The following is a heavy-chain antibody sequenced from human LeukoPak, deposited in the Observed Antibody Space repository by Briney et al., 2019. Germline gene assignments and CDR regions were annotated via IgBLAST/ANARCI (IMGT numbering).Heavy chain of an antibody. Sequence: GRSLRLSCAASGFTFDDYAMHWIRQAPGKGLEWVSGISWNSGNIGYADSVKGRFTISRDNARNSLYLQMNSLRAEDTALYYCAALSSGYTYDGPTGEVAYWGQGTLVTVSS. CDR3: AALSSGYTYDGPTGEVAY. CDR1: GFTFDDYA. D-gene: IGHD5-18*01. V-gene: IGHV3-9*01. J-gene: IGHJ4*02. CDR2: ISWNSGNI.